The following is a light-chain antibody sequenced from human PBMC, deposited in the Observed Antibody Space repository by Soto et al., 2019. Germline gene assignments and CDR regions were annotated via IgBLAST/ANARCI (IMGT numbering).Light chain of an antibody. CDR2: DAS. V-gene: IGKV3-11*01. J-gene: IGKJ5*01. CDR3: QQRSNWPIT. Sequence: IFLTQAPATLSLSPGERATLPWRASQSVRRYLAWYQQKPGKAPRLLIYDASNRATGIPARLSGSGSGTDFTLTISSLQPEEFAVYYCQQRSNWPITFGHGTRLEIK. CDR1: QSVRRY.